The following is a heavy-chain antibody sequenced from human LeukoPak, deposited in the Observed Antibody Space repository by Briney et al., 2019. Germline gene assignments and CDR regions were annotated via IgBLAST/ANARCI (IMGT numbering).Heavy chain of an antibody. J-gene: IGHJ5*02. Sequence: PSETLSLTCAVYGGSLSGYYWSWIRQPPGKGLEWIGEINHSGGTNYNPSLKSRVTISVDTSKNQFSLKLSSVTAADTAVYYCARDRERGVEMATSWFDPWGQGTLVTVSS. D-gene: IGHD5-12*01. CDR3: ARDRERGVEMATSWFDP. CDR2: INHSGGT. V-gene: IGHV4-34*01. CDR1: GGSLSGYY.